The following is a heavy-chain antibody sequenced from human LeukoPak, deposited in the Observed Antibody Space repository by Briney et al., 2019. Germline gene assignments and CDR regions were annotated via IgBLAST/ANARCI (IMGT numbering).Heavy chain of an antibody. D-gene: IGHD2-8*01. J-gene: IGHJ4*02. Sequence: SGTLSLTCTASGGSISSYYWSWIRQPPGKGLEWIGYIYYSGSTNYNPSLKSRVTISVDTSKNQFSLKLSSVTAADTAVYYCARRRAVRPFDYWGQGTLVTVSS. CDR1: GGSISSYY. CDR2: IYYSGST. CDR3: ARRRAVRPFDY. V-gene: IGHV4-59*08.